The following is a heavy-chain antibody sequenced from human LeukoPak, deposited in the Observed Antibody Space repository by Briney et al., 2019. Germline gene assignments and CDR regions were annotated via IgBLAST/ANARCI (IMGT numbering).Heavy chain of an antibody. Sequence: PGGSLRLSCAASGFTFSSYSMNWVRQAPGKGLEWVSSISSSSSYIYYADSVKGRFTISRDNAKNSLYLQMNSLRGEDTAVYYCASEVAARRLGSWVDPWGQGTLVTVSS. J-gene: IGHJ5*02. CDR2: ISSSSSYI. V-gene: IGHV3-21*01. CDR1: GFTFSSYS. D-gene: IGHD6-6*01. CDR3: ASEVAARRLGSWVDP.